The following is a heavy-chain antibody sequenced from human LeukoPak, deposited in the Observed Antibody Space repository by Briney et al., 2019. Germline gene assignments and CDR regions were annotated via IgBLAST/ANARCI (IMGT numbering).Heavy chain of an antibody. CDR1: GGSISSYY. J-gene: IGHJ2*01. Sequence: SETLSLTCTVSGGSISSYYWSWIRQPPGKGLEWLGYIHTGGSTNYNPSLKSRVTISVDTSKNQFSLKPSSVTAADTAVYYCARPKDRYYWYFDLWGRGTLVTVSS. V-gene: IGHV4-4*09. CDR2: IHTGGST. CDR3: ARPKDRYYWYFDL.